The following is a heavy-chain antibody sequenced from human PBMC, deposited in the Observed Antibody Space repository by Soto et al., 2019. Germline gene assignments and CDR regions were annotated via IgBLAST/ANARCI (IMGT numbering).Heavy chain of an antibody. CDR2: IYYSGST. D-gene: IGHD6-19*01. J-gene: IGHJ3*02. CDR1: GGSISSGY. CDR3: ARQQWLVLNAFDI. V-gene: IGHV4-59*01. Sequence: SESLSRTGTGSGGSISSGYVSWIRQPPGKGLEWIGYIYYSGSTNYNPSLKSRVTISVDTSKNQFSLKLSSVTAADTAVYYCARQQWLVLNAFDIWGQGTMVT.